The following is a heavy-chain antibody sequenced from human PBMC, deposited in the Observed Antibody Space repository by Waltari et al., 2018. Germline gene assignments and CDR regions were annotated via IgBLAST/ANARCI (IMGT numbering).Heavy chain of an antibody. D-gene: IGHD3-22*01. Sequence: QVNLQQWGAGLLKPSETLSLTCTVPGGSFPGYYWSWIRQSPGRGLEWVGEINQIGDTNYNPSLKSRVTTSLDTSTNTFSLKVKLVTAADTAMYFCARRSPISVIVPDEGPFDLWGLGTMVTVSS. V-gene: IGHV4-34*01. CDR2: INQIGDT. CDR1: GGSFPGYY. J-gene: IGHJ3*01. CDR3: ARRSPISVIVPDEGPFDL.